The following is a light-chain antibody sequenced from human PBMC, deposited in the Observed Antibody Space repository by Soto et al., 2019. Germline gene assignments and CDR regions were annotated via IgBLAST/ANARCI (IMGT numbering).Light chain of an antibody. CDR2: EVS. CDR1: SSDIGGYDY. V-gene: IGLV2-14*01. Sequence: QSALTQPASVSGSPGQSITISCTGTSSDIGGYDYVSWYQQHPDKTPKLIVFEVSERPSGISNRFSGSKSDNTASLTISGLRAEDEADYYCASFSTTRSFVFGGGTKLTVL. J-gene: IGLJ2*01. CDR3: ASFSTTRSFV.